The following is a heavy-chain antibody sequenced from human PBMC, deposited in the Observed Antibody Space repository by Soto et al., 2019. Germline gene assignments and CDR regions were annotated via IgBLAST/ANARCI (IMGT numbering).Heavy chain of an antibody. V-gene: IGHV3-30*18. J-gene: IGHJ4*02. CDR3: AKYLYNWNTTGFIYY. CDR2: ISYDGSNK. D-gene: IGHD1-20*01. Sequence: GGSLRLSCAASGFTFSSYGMHWVRQAPCKGLEWVAVISYDGSNKYYADSVKGRFTISRDNSKNTLYLQMNSLRAEDTAVYYCAKYLYNWNTTGFIYYCGKVNLVTVYS. CDR1: GFTFSSYG.